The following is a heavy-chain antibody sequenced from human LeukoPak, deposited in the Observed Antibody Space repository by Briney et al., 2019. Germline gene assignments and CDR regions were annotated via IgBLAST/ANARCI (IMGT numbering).Heavy chain of an antibody. V-gene: IGHV4-39*01. J-gene: IGHJ4*02. Sequence: SETLSLTCTVSGCSISSSSYYWGWIRQPPGKGLEWIGSIYYSGSTYYNPSLKSRVTISVDTSKNQFSLKLSSVTAADTAVYYCARHRMYSSSRGFDYWGQGTLVTVSS. CDR1: GCSISSSSYY. CDR3: ARHRMYSSSRGFDY. CDR2: IYYSGST. D-gene: IGHD6-13*01.